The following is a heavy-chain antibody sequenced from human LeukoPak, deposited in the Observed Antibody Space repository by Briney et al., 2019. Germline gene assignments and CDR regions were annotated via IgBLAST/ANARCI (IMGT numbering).Heavy chain of an antibody. V-gene: IGHV4-59*12. CDR2: IYYSGST. D-gene: IGHD6-6*01. J-gene: IGHJ5*02. CDR1: GGSLSSYY. CDR3: ARYSSSPNWFDP. Sequence: SETLSLTCTVSGGSLSSYYWSWIRQPPGKGLEWIGYIYYSGSTNYNPSLKSRITISVDTSKNQFSLRLSSVTAADTAVYYCARYSSSPNWFDPWGQGTLVTVSS.